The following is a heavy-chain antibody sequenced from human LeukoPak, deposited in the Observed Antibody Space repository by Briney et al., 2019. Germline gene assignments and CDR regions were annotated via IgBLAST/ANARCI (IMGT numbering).Heavy chain of an antibody. J-gene: IGHJ4*02. V-gene: IGHV3-48*03. CDR2: ISSSGSTI. CDR3: AREGGPGAFDY. CDR1: GFTFSSYE. Sequence: GGSLRLSCAASGFTFSSYEMNWVRQAPGKGLEWVSYISSSGSTIYYADSVKGRFTISRDNAKNSLYLQMNGLRAEDTAVYYCAREGGPGAFDYWGQGTLVTVSS. D-gene: IGHD2-15*01.